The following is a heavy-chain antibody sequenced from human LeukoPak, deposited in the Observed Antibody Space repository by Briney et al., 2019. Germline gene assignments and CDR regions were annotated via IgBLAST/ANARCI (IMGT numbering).Heavy chain of an antibody. CDR2: INHSGST. J-gene: IGHJ3*02. CDR1: GGSFSGYY. D-gene: IGHD3-3*01. CDR3: ARGRSFHRGAFDI. Sequence: SETLSLTCAVYGGSFSGYYWSWIRQPPRKGLEWIGEINHSGSTNYNPSLKSRVTISVDTSKNQFSLKLSSVTAADTAVYYCARGRSFHRGAFDIWGQGTMVTVSS. V-gene: IGHV4-34*01.